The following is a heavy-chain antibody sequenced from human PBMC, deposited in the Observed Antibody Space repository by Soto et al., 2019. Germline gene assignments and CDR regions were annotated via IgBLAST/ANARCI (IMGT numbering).Heavy chain of an antibody. J-gene: IGHJ3*01. CDR3: ARARLRAVYAFGF. D-gene: IGHD4-17*01. CDR2: IYYNGNT. Sequence: PSETLSLTCTLSGVSITSGAYYWTWVRQHPGKGLEWIGYIYYNGNTYFSPSLKSRLTISIDTSKNQFSLKLSSVTAADTAMYYCARARLRAVYAFGFWGQGTMVTVSS. V-gene: IGHV4-31*03. CDR1: GVSITSGAYY.